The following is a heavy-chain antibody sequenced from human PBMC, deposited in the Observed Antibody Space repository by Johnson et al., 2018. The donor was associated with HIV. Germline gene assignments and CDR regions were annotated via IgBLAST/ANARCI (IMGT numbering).Heavy chain of an antibody. CDR3: TTDPIAAAGPDAFDI. V-gene: IGHV3-15*01. Sequence: VQLVESGGGLVKPGGSLRLSCAASGFTFNNAWLSWVRQAPGKGLEWVGRIKSKSDGGTSDYAAPVKARFTISRDDSKKTLYLQMNSLKTEDTAVYYCTTDPIAAAGPDAFDIWGQGTVVTVSS. CDR2: IKSKSDGGTS. CDR1: GFTFNNAW. D-gene: IGHD6-13*01. J-gene: IGHJ3*02.